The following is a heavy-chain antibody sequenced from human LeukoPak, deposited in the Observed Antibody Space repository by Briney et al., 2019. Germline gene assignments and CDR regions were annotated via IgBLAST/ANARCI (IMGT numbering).Heavy chain of an antibody. J-gene: IGHJ4*02. CDR2: INPSGGST. D-gene: IGHD5-12*01. Sequence: GASVKVSCKASGYTFTSYYMHWVRQAPGQGLEWMGIINPSGGSTSYAQKFQGRVTMTRDTSTSTVYMELSRLRSDDTAVYYCARDSKLGYDFDYWGQGTLVTVTS. CDR1: GYTFTSYY. V-gene: IGHV1-46*01. CDR3: ARDSKLGYDFDY.